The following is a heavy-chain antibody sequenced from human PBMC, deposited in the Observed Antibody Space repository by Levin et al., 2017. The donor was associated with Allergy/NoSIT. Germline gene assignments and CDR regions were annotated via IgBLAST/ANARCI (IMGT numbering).Heavy chain of an antibody. CDR2: IKQDGSEK. CDR3: ARDGCSSTSCYFYYYYYYMDG. V-gene: IGHV3-7*04. CDR1: GFTFSSYW. D-gene: IGHD2-2*01. Sequence: LSLTCAASGFTFSSYWMSWVRQAPGKGLEWVANIKQDGSEKYYVDSVKGRFTISRDNAKNSLYLQMNSLRAEDTAVYYCARDGCSSTSCYFYYYYYYMDGWGKGTTVTVSS. J-gene: IGHJ6*03.